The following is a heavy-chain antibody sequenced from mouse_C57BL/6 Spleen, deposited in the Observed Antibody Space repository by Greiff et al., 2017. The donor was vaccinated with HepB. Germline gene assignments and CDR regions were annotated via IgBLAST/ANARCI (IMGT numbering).Heavy chain of an antibody. D-gene: IGHD3-1*01. CDR1: GYSFTDYN. Sequence: VHVKQSGPELVKPGASVKISCKASGYSFTDYNMNWVKQSNGKSLEWIGVINPNSGTTSYNQKFKGKATLTVDQSSSTAYMQLNSLTSEDSAVYYSARGGYGKRYYDAMDDWGQGTSVTVSS. V-gene: IGHV1-39*01. CDR3: ARGGYGKRYYDAMDD. J-gene: IGHJ4*01. CDR2: INPNSGTT.